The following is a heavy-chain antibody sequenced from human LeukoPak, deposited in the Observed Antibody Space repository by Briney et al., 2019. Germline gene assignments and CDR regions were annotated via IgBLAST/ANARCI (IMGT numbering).Heavy chain of an antibody. Sequence: PSETLSLTCTVSGGSISSYHWSWIRQPPGKGLEWIGYIYYSGSTNYHTSLKSRVTISVDKSKNQFSLKLSSVTAADTAVYYCARDGRLVIYCSWSYYYYYYMDVWGKGTTVTISS. D-gene: IGHD3-10*01. CDR1: GGSISSYH. J-gene: IGHJ6*03. CDR3: ARDGRLVIYCSWSYYYYYYMDV. V-gene: IGHV4-59*01. CDR2: IYYSGST.